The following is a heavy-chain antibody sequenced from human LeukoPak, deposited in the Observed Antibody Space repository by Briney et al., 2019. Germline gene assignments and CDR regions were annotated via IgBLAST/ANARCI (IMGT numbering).Heavy chain of an antibody. J-gene: IGHJ4*02. V-gene: IGHV4-4*07. CDR1: GGSINNYY. D-gene: IGHD3-10*01. Sequence: SETLSLTCTVSGGSINNYYWSWIRQPAGKGLEWIGRIYSSGSTNHNPSLKSRLTMSLDTSKKQFSMELNSVAAADTAVYYCARGFYGSGSETLDYWGQGILVTVSS. CDR3: ARGFYGSGSETLDY. CDR2: IYSSGST.